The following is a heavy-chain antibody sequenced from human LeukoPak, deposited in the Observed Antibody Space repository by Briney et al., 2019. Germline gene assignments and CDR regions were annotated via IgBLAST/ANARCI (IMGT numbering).Heavy chain of an antibody. D-gene: IGHD1/OR15-1a*01. V-gene: IGHV5-51*01. J-gene: IGHJ4*02. CDR1: GYTFTNYW. Sequence: GESLQISCKGSGYTFTNYWIGWVRQMPGKGLEWMGIIFPGDSDTRYSPSFQGRVTISADKSITTAYLQWSSLKASDTAMYYCAREEHGDYWGQGTLVTVSS. CDR2: IFPGDSDT. CDR3: AREEHGDY.